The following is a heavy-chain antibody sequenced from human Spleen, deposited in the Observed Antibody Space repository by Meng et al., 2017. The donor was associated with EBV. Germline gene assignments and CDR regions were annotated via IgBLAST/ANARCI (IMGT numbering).Heavy chain of an antibody. D-gene: IGHD7-27*01. J-gene: IGHJ2*01. Sequence: AQRVRWGEGILNTSAPLSLTCAVYGGSFNGYYWSWVRQSPAKGLEWIGEVNHGASTNYNPSLKSRVTISLDKSKNQFSLKLTSLTAADTAVYYCATAGTGVTGDRWHFDHWGRGTLVTVSS. CDR1: GGSFNGYY. CDR2: VNHGAST. CDR3: ATAGTGVTGDRWHFDH. V-gene: IGHV4-34*01.